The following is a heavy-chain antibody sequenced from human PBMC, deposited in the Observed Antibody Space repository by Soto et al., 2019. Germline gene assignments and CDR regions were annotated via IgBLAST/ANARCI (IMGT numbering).Heavy chain of an antibody. D-gene: IGHD3-22*01. V-gene: IGHV3-7*01. CDR2: IKQDGSEK. J-gene: IGHJ4*02. CDR1: GFTFSIYW. Sequence: GSLRLSCAASGFTFSIYWMSWVRQAPGKGLEWGANIKQDGSEKYYVDSVKGRFTISRDNAKNSLYLQMNSLRAEDTAVYYCARAEWYYDSSGYYSYWGQGTLVTVSS. CDR3: ARAEWYYDSSGYYSY.